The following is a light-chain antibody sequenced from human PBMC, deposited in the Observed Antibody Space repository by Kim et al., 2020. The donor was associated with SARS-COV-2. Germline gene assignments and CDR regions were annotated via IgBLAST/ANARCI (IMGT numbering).Light chain of an antibody. J-gene: IGLJ3*02. CDR1: SSDVGGYNY. CDR3: CSYTSRNSWV. V-gene: IGLV2-14*03. Sequence: QSALTQPASVSGSPGQSITISCTGTSSDVGGYNYVSWYQQDPGKAPKLMIYDVTKRPSGVSDRFSGSTSGNTASLTISGLQTEDEADYYCCSYTSRNSWVFGGGTQLTVL. CDR2: DVT.